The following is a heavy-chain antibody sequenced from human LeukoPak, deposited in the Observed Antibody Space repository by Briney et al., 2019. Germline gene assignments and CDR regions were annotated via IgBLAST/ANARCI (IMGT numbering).Heavy chain of an antibody. D-gene: IGHD6-6*01. J-gene: IGHJ5*02. CDR3: ARGIASSIAARTRWFDP. V-gene: IGHV3-21*01. Sequence: GGSLRLSCAAAGFTFISYSMDWVRQAPGKGREWVSSISSGSSYINYADSGKGRFTTSRHNANTSLYLRMNSLRAEDTAVSYCARGIASSIAARTRWFDPWGQGTLVTVSS. CDR1: GFTFISYS. CDR2: ISSGSSYI.